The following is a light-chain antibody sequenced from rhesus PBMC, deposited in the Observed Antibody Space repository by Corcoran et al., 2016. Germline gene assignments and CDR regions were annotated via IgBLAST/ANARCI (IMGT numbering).Light chain of an antibody. J-gene: IGKJ3*01. V-gene: IGKV1-74*01. CDR1: ENVNNY. CDR3: QHGFGTPFT. CDR2: KAS. Sequence: DIQMTQSPSSLSASVGDRVTITCRASENVNNYLNWYQQKPGKAPKLLIYKASTLQSGVPSRLSGSGSGTDYTFPISSLQPEDVATYYCQHGFGTPFTFGPGTKLDIK.